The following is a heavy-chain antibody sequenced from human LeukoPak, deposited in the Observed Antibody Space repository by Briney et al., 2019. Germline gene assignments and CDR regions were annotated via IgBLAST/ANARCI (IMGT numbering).Heavy chain of an antibody. CDR2: VYSSGVG. D-gene: IGHD3-22*01. J-gene: IGHJ4*02. Sequence: PSETLSLTCTVSGGSITGYYWNWIRQPAGQGLEWLGRVYSSGVGNYNPSLTSRVTMSVDTSKNQSYLKLTSLTAADTAVYYCAREEFLHEIDSSGYFVYWGQGTLVTVSS. V-gene: IGHV4-4*07. CDR3: AREEFLHEIDSSGYFVY. CDR1: GGSITGYY.